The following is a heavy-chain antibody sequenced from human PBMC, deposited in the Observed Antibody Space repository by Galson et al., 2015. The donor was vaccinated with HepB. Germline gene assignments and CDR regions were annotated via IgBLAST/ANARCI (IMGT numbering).Heavy chain of an antibody. Sequence: SLRLSCAGSGFTFSGSAMHWVRQASGKGLEWVGCIGSKDINYATAYTASVKGRFTISRDDSKNTAYLQMNSLRTEDTAVYYCTRLGDFSGYSSRWGQGTLVTVSS. J-gene: IGHJ4*02. D-gene: IGHD2-2*01. CDR3: TRLGDFSGYSSR. CDR2: IGSKDINYAT. V-gene: IGHV3-73*01. CDR1: GFTFSGSA.